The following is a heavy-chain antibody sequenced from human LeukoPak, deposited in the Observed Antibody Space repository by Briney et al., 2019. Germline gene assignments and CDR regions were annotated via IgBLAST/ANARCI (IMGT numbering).Heavy chain of an antibody. J-gene: IGHJ4*02. CDR3: ARGGRYCSGGSCYLDY. D-gene: IGHD2-15*01. CDR1: GGSFSGYY. CDR2: INHSGST. V-gene: IGHV4-34*01. Sequence: SETLSLTCAVYGGSFSGYYWSWIRQPPGKGREWIGEINHSGSTNYNPSLKSRVTISVDTPKNQFSLVLTSVTAADTAMYYCARGGRYCSGGSCYLDYWGQGTLVTVSS.